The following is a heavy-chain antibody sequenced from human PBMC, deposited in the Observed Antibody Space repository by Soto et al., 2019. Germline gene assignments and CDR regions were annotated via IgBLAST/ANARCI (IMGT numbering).Heavy chain of an antibody. CDR3: ARAIAAGYGHTTLDS. D-gene: IGHD5-18*01. Sequence: QVQLVQSGAEVKKPGASVTVSCKASGYTFSHYGINWVRQAPGQGLEWMGWVYIYNGNTDYAQSLQGRITMTAVTSTSTAYMELRSLSSDDTAVYYCARAIAAGYGHTTLDSWGQGTLVTVSS. CDR1: GYTFSHYG. J-gene: IGHJ5*01. V-gene: IGHV1-18*01. CDR2: VYIYNGNT.